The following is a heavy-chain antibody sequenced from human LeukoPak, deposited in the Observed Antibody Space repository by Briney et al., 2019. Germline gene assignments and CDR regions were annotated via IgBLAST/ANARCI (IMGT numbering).Heavy chain of an antibody. Sequence: SGTLSLTCAVSGGSISSSNWWSWVRQPPGKGLEWIGEIYHSGSTNYNPSLQSRVTISVDKSKNQFSLKLSSVTAADTAVYYCARDVETAMDDAFDIWGQGTMVTVSS. CDR2: IYHSGST. D-gene: IGHD5-18*01. CDR3: ARDVETAMDDAFDI. CDR1: GGSISSSNW. J-gene: IGHJ3*02. V-gene: IGHV4-4*02.